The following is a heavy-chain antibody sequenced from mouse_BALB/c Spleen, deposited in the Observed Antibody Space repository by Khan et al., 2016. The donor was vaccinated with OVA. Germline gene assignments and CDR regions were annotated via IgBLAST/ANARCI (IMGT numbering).Heavy chain of an antibody. V-gene: IGHV9-3-1*01. CDR3: ARVGYSGTMDY. Sequence: QVQLQQSGPELKKPGETVKISCKASGYTFTNYGMNWVKQAPGKGLKWMGFINTYTGEPTYADDFKGRFAFSLETSASTAYLQINNLKNEDPSTYFCARVGYSGTMDYWGQGTSVTVSS. CDR2: INTYTGEP. D-gene: IGHD2-14*01. J-gene: IGHJ4*01. CDR1: GYTFTNYG.